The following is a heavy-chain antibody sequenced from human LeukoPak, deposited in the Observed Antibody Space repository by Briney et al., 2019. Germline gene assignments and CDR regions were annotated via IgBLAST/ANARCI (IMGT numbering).Heavy chain of an antibody. V-gene: IGHV1-2*02. CDR2: VNPNSGGI. CDR1: GYTFTGYY. D-gene: IGHD5-18*01. CDR3: ARSSDSYALYGMDV. J-gene: IGHJ6*02. Sequence: ASVKVSCKASGYTFTGYYMHWVRQAPGQGLEWMGWVNPNSGGINYAQKFQGRVTMTRDTSISTAYMELSRLRSDDTAVYYCARSSDSYALYGMDVWGQGTTVTVSS.